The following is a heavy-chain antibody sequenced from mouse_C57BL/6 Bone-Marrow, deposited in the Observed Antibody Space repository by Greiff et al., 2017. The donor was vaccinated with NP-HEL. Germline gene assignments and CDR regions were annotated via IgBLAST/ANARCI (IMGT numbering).Heavy chain of an antibody. V-gene: IGHV3-8*01. J-gene: IGHJ4*01. CDR2: ISYSGST. CDR3: ARYSGSSLYYAMDY. CDR1: GYSIPSDY. Sequence: EVKLEESGPGLAKPSQTLSLTCSVTGYSIPSDYWNWIRKFPGNKLEYMGYISYSGSTYYTPSLKSRISITRDTSKNQYYLQLNSVTTEDTATYYCARYSGSSLYYAMDYWGQGTSVTVSS. D-gene: IGHD1-1*01.